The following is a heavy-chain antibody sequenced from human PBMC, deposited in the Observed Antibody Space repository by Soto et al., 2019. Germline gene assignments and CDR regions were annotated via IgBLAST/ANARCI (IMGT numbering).Heavy chain of an antibody. D-gene: IGHD3-22*01. Sequence: EVQLVESGGGLVQPGGSLRLSCAASGFTFSSYGMNWVRQAPGKGLEWVSYISSSSTTIYYADSVKGRFTIFRDNAKNSLYLQLNSLRDDDTAVYYYARSPYYYDSSNYYCDWGQGTLVSVSA. V-gene: IGHV3-48*02. CDR2: ISSSSTTI. CDR3: ARSPYYYDSSNYYCD. J-gene: IGHJ4*02. CDR1: GFTFSSYG.